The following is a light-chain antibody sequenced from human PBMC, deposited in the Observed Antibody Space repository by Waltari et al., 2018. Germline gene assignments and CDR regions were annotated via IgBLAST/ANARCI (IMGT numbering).Light chain of an antibody. CDR2: AAS. Sequence: EIVLTQSPDTLSLSPGERANLSCRASQYLTSSYLAWYQQKPGQGPRLLIYAASARATGIPDRFSGSGSGTDFTLTISRLEPEDFAVYFCQQYGSSLVTFGGGTEVEIK. CDR3: QQYGSSLVT. J-gene: IGKJ4*01. CDR1: QYLTSSY. V-gene: IGKV3-20*01.